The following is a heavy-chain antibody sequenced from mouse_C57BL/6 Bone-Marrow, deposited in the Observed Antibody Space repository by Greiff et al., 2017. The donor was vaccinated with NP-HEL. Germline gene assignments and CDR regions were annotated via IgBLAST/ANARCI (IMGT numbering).Heavy chain of an antibody. V-gene: IGHV5-4*01. CDR2: ISDGGRYT. Sequence: EVKLMESGGGLVKPGGSLKLSCAASGFTFSSYAMSWVRQTPEKRLEWVATISDGGRYTYYPDNVKGRFTISRDNAKNNLYLQMSHLKSEDTAMYYCARDRIYYDYDGRTWFAYWGQGTLVTVSA. D-gene: IGHD2-4*01. CDR1: GFTFSSYA. CDR3: ARDRIYYDYDGRTWFAY. J-gene: IGHJ3*01.